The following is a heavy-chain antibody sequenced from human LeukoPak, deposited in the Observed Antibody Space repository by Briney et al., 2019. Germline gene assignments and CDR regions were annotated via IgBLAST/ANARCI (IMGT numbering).Heavy chain of an antibody. D-gene: IGHD6-13*01. CDR3: ARGLAAAGDAFDI. J-gene: IGHJ3*02. CDR1: GFTVSSNY. V-gene: IGHV3-53*01. Sequence: GGSLRLSCAASGFTVSSNYMSWFRQAPGKGLEWVSVIYSGGSTYYADSVKGRFTISRDNSKNTLYLQMNSLRAEDTAVYYCARGLAAAGDAFDIWGQGTMVTVSS. CDR2: IYSGGST.